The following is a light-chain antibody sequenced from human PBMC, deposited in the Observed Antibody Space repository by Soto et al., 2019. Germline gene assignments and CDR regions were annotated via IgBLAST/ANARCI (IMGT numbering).Light chain of an antibody. V-gene: IGKV1-39*01. CDR1: QSISNY. CDR3: QPTYYALR. J-gene: IGKJ4*01. Sequence: DIEVNMSPSPLSASVRDRVTITCRASQSISNYLNWYQQKPGKAPKLLISAASSLQSGVPSRFSGSGSGTDFTLTISSLQAEDSATYYCQPTYYALRFGGVAKV. CDR2: AAS.